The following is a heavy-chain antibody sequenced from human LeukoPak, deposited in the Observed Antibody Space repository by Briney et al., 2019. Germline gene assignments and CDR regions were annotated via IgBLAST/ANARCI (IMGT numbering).Heavy chain of an antibody. CDR2: INWNGGST. CDR1: GFTFDDYA. Sequence: PGGSLRLSCAASGFTFDDYAMHWVRHAPGKGLEWVSGINWNGGSTGYADSVKGRFTISRDNAKNSLYLQMNSLRAEDTALYYCARDTALRYSSGWYVWTGADYWGQGTLVTVSS. CDR3: ARDTALRYSSGWYVWTGADY. V-gene: IGHV3-20*04. D-gene: IGHD6-19*01. J-gene: IGHJ4*02.